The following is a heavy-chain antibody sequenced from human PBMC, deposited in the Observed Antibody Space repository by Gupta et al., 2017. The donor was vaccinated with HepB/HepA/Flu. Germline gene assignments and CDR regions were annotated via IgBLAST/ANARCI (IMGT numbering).Heavy chain of an antibody. J-gene: IGHJ3*02. CDR3: AKVHCRTNSCYWKDAFDS. V-gene: IGHV3-30*18. CDR2: ISYEATDD. D-gene: IGHD2-2*01. CDR1: ASTFRYYS. Sequence: QVQLVESGGGVVQPGRSLRLSCAASASTFRYYSMHWLRQAPGKGLEWVESISYEATDDNYADAMKGRFTISRDNSKNTLDLLMNRLRVEDTAVYYWAKVHCRTNSCYWKDAFDSWGRGTVVTVSS.